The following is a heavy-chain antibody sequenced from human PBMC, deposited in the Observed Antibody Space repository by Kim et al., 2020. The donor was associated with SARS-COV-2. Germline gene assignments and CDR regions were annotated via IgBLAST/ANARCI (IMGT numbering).Heavy chain of an antibody. J-gene: IGHJ6*02. D-gene: IGHD4-17*01. CDR2: INSDGSST. CDR3: ARARSFTVTGVYYYYYGMDV. V-gene: IGHV3-74*01. CDR1: GFTFSSYW. Sequence: GGSLRLSCAASGFTFSSYWMHWVRQAPGKGLVWVSRINSDGSSTSYADSVKGRFTISRDNAKNTLYLQMNSLRAEDTAVYYCARARSFTVTGVYYYYYGMDVWGQGTTVTVSS.